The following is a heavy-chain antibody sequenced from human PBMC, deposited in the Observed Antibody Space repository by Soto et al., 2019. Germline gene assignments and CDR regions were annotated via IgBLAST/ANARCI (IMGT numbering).Heavy chain of an antibody. J-gene: IGHJ4*02. Sequence: SETLSLTCSVCGGAMSEYFWSWIRQSPGKGLEWIGYIYYLGSTDYTPSLKSRVTISVDTSKRQFSLRLTSVNAADTAVYYCARDGYDGSGSPYPAYWGPGTQVTVS. CDR1: GGAMSEYF. CDR2: IYYLGST. CDR3: ARDGYDGSGSPYPAY. V-gene: IGHV4-59*01. D-gene: IGHD3-10*01.